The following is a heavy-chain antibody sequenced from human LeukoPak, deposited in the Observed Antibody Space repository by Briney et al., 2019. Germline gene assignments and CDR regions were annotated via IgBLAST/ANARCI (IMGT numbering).Heavy chain of an antibody. CDR1: AFTFDEYA. J-gene: IGHJ5*02. V-gene: IGHV3-53*01. CDR2: IYSGGST. D-gene: IGHD3-22*01. CDR3: ARDLNYDSAS. Sequence: GGSLRLSCAASAFTFDEYAMHWVRQAPGKGLEWVSVIYSGGSTYYADSVKGRFTISRDNSKNTVYLQMNSLRAEDTAVYYCARDLNYDSASWGQGTLVTVSS.